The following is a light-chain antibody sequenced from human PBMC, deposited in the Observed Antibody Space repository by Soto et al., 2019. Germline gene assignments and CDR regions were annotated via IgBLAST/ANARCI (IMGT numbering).Light chain of an antibody. J-gene: IGKJ4*01. CDR2: GAS. V-gene: IGKV3-15*01. CDR3: QHYNNWPLT. Sequence: EIVVTQSPATLSVSPGERATLSCRASQSVSSNLAWYMQKPGQAPRLLIYGASTRATGIPARCSGSGSGTEFTLTISSLQSEDFAVYYCQHYNNWPLTFGGGTKVEIK. CDR1: QSVSSN.